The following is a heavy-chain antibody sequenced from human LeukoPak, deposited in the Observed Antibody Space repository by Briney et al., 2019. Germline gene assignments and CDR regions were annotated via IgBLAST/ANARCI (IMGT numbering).Heavy chain of an antibody. J-gene: IGHJ4*02. CDR2: ISAGNYV. V-gene: IGHV3-21*01. D-gene: IGHD5-24*01. Sequence: GGSLRLSCVASGFTFSGYSLSWVRQAPGKGLEWVSSISAGNYVYYADAVEGRFTISRDNAKNSVFLQMNSLRAEDTAVYYCVRRYMATSAEDFDYWGQGTLVTVSS. CDR1: GFTFSGYS. CDR3: VRRYMATSAEDFDY.